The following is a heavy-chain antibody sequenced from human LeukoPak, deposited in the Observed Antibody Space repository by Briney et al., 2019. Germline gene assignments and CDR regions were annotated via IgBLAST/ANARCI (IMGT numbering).Heavy chain of an antibody. CDR1: GGSFSGYY. CDR2: INHSGST. V-gene: IGHV4-34*01. CDR3: ARGRGNYYGSGSPWGY. D-gene: IGHD3-10*01. Sequence: SETLSLTCAVYGGSFSGYYWSWIRQPPGKGLEWIGEINHSGSTNYNPSLNSRVTISVDTSKNQFSLKLSSVTAADTAVYYCARGRGNYYGSGSPWGYWGQGTLVTVSS. J-gene: IGHJ4*02.